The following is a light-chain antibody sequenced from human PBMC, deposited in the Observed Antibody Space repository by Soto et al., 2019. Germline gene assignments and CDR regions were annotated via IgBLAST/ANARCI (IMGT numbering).Light chain of an antibody. CDR2: KAS. Sequence: DIQMTQSPSTLSASVGDRVTITCRASQSISSWLAWYQQKPGKAPKLLIYKASSLESGVPSRFSGSGSGTEFHLTIRSLQPDDFATYYCQQYNSYPYTFGQGTKLEIK. CDR1: QSISSW. V-gene: IGKV1-5*03. J-gene: IGKJ2*01. CDR3: QQYNSYPYT.